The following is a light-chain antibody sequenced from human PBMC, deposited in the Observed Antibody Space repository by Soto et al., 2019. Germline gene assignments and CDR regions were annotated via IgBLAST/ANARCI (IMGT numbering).Light chain of an antibody. J-gene: IGLJ1*01. V-gene: IGLV2-14*01. Sequence: QSALTQPASVSVSPGQSITISCTGTSSDVGGYNYVSWDQHHPGKAPELMIYEVSDRPSGVSNRFSGSKSGNTASLTISGLQAEDEADYYCSSYASSSTLVFGTGTKVTVL. CDR1: SSDVGGYNY. CDR3: SSYASSSTLV. CDR2: EVS.